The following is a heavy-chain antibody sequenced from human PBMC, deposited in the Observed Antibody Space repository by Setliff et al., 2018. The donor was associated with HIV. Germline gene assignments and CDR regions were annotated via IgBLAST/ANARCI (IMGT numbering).Heavy chain of an antibody. D-gene: IGHD5-12*01. V-gene: IGHV4-59*08. CDR3: ARKGRYSGYDYDY. CDR2: IYYSGNT. Sequence: SETLSLTCTVSGGSISSYYWSWVRQPPGKGLEWIGYIYYSGNTHYNPSLKSRVTISVDTSKNQFSLKLSSVTAADTAVYYCARKGRYSGYDYDYWGQGTLVTVSS. CDR1: GGSISSYY. J-gene: IGHJ4*02.